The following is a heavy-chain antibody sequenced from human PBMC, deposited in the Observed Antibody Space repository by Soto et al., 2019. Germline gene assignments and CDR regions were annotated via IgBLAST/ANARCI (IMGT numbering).Heavy chain of an antibody. V-gene: IGHV3-23*01. CDR2: ITGGGST. J-gene: IGHJ4*02. Sequence: DVQLLESGGGLVQPGGSLRLSCVVSGFSFNYAIIWVRQAPGKGQEWVSGITGGGSTEYAASVKGRFTISRDNSKNTVHLQMNSLRAEDTAMYYCAKDDVYNDGLWLVSDWGQGTLVTVS. CDR1: GFSFNYA. CDR3: AKDDVYNDGLWLVSD. D-gene: IGHD2-21*01.